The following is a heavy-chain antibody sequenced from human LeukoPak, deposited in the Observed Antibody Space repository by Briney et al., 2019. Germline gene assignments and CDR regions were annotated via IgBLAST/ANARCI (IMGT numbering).Heavy chain of an antibody. CDR3: AKGYYYDSSGYSL. V-gene: IGHV3-30*02. J-gene: IGHJ4*02. CDR2: IRYDGSNK. Sequence: PGGSLRLSCAASGFTFSSYGMHWVRQAPGKGLEWVAFIRYDGSNKYYADSVKGRFTISRDNSKNTLYLQMNSLRAEDTAVYYCAKGYYYDSSGYSLWGQGTLVTVSS. CDR1: GFTFSSYG. D-gene: IGHD3-22*01.